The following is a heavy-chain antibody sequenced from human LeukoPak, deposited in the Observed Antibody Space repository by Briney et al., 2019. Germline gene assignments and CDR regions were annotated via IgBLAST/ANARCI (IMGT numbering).Heavy chain of an antibody. CDR1: GYTFTSYY. D-gene: IGHD6-13*01. CDR2: INPSGGST. V-gene: IGHV1-46*01. J-gene: IGHJ4*02. Sequence: ASVKVSCKASGYTFTSYYMHWVRQAPGQGLEWMGIINPSGGSTSYAQKFQGRVTMTRDTSTSTVYMELSSLRSEDTAVYYCATLPPRTSSSSWHGDYWGQGTLVTVSS. CDR3: ATLPPRTSSSSWHGDY.